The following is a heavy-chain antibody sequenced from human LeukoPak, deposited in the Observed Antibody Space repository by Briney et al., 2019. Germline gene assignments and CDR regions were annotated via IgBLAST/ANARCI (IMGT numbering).Heavy chain of an antibody. J-gene: IGHJ5*02. D-gene: IGHD3-10*01. CDR3: ARALWLGELTNNWFDP. CDR1: GYTFTSYG. Sequence: ASVKVSCKASGYTFTSYGVTWVRQAPGQGLEWMGWISAYNGNTNNAQKSQGRITITIDTSTSTAYMELGSLRSDDTGVYYCARALWLGELTNNWFDPWGQGTLVTVSS. CDR2: ISAYNGNT. V-gene: IGHV1-18*01.